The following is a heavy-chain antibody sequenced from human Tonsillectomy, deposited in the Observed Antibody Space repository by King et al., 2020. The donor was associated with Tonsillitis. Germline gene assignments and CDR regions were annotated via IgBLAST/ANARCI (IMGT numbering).Heavy chain of an antibody. CDR1: GFTFSSYA. D-gene: IGHD4-23*01. J-gene: IGHJ4*03. CDR3: AKEYHGGNSGGVWY. CDR2: IYSGGSGT. Sequence: VQLVESGGGLVQPGGSLRLSCAASGFTFSSYAMSWVRQAPGKGLEWVSGIYSGGSGTYYADSVKGRFTISRDNSKNTLYLQMNSLRAEDTAIYYCAKEYHGGNSGGVWYWGPGTLGTVSS. V-gene: IGHV3-23*03.